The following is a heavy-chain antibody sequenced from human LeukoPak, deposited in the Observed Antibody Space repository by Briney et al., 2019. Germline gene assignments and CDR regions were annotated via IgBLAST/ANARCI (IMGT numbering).Heavy chain of an antibody. D-gene: IGHD6-6*01. CDR2: INPNSGGT. Sequence: ASVKVSCKASGYTFTGYYMHWVRQAPGQGLEWMGRINPNSGGTNYAQKFQGRVTMTRDTSISTAYMELSRLRSDDTAVYYCARDHSISKNYYYYMDVWGKGTTVTVSS. CDR3: ARDHSISKNYYYYMDV. CDR1: GYTFTGYY. J-gene: IGHJ6*03. V-gene: IGHV1-2*06.